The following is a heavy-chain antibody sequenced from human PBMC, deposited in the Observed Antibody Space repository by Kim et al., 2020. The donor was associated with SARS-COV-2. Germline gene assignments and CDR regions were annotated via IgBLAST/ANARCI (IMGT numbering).Heavy chain of an antibody. V-gene: IGHV3-23*01. J-gene: IGHJ4*02. CDR1: GFTFSSYA. Sequence: GGSLRLSCAASGFTFSSYAMSWVRQAPGKGLEWVSAISGSGGSTYYADSVKGRFTISRDNSKNTLYLQMNSLRAEDTAVYYCAKDSSLVITFGGVIVPRFDYWGQGTLVTVSS. CDR2: ISGSGGST. D-gene: IGHD3-16*02. CDR3: AKDSSLVITFGGVIVPRFDY.